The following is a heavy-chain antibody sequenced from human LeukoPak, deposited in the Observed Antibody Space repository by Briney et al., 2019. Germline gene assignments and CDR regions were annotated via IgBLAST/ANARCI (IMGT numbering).Heavy chain of an antibody. Sequence: ASVTVSCKASGYTFTSYAMNWVRQAPGQGLEWMGWINTNTGNPTYAQGFTGRFVFSLDTSVSTAYLQISSLKTEDTAVYYCAVLSYDSSGYYYPFDYWGQGTLVTVSS. J-gene: IGHJ4*02. CDR3: AVLSYDSSGYYYPFDY. CDR1: GYTFTSYA. CDR2: INTNTGNP. V-gene: IGHV7-4-1*02. D-gene: IGHD3-22*01.